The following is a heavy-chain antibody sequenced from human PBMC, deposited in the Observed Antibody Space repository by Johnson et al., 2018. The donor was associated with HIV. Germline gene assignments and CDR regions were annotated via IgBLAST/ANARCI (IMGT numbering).Heavy chain of an antibody. CDR1: GFTFSSYG. J-gene: IGHJ3*01. V-gene: IGHV3-33*06. CDR3: AKDFGYPRPRDAFDL. D-gene: IGHD5-12*01. CDR2: IWYDGSNK. Sequence: QVQLVESGGGVVQPGRSLRLSCAASGFTFSSYGMHWVRQAPGKGLEWVAVIWYDGSNKYYADSVKGRFTISRDNSKNTLYLQMNSLRAEDTAVYYCAKDFGYPRPRDAFDLSGEGTIVTVS.